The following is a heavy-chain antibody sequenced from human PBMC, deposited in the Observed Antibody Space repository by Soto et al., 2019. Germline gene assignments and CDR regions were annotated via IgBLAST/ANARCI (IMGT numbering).Heavy chain of an antibody. D-gene: IGHD3-22*01. CDR2: ISAYSGNT. V-gene: IGHV1-18*01. CDR3: ARDFYQSSGYCDY. Sequence: QVQLVQSGAEVKKPGASVKVSCKAYGYTFSSYGLSWVRQAPGQGLEWMGWISAYSGNTVYTQRFKGRLTMATDTPTGTAYMELRSLRSDDTAVYYCARDFYQSSGYCDYWGQGTLVTVSS. CDR1: GYTFSSYG. J-gene: IGHJ4*02.